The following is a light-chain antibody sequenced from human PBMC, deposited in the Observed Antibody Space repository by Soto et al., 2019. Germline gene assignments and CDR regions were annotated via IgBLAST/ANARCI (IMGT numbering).Light chain of an antibody. Sequence: DIQMTQSPSSLSASVGDRVTITCRASQDISDWLAWYQQKPEKAPKSLNYASSLLQTGVPSRVIGSGSETDFTLPISSLQPEDSATYYCQQYNTYPLTFGGGNKVEFK. J-gene: IGKJ4*01. CDR3: QQYNTYPLT. V-gene: IGKV1D-16*01. CDR2: ASS. CDR1: QDISDW.